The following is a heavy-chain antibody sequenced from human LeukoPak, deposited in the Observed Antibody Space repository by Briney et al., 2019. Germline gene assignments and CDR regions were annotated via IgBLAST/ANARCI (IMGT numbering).Heavy chain of an antibody. CDR2: INHSGST. CDR1: GGSFSGYY. J-gene: IGHJ4*02. D-gene: IGHD6-6*01. Sequence: SETLSLTCAVYGGSFSGYYWSWIRQPPGKGLEWIGEINHSGSTNYKPSLKSRVTISVDTSKNQFSLKLSSVTAADTAVYYCTRAYSVSSVYDYWGQGTLVTVSS. V-gene: IGHV4-34*01. CDR3: TRAYSVSSVYDY.